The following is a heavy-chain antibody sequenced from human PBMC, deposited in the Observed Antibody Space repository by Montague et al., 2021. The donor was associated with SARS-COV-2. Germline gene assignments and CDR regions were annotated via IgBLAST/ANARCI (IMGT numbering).Heavy chain of an antibody. CDR2: ISKSGNT. CDR3: ARVGNGVVPSPILGLRPYYSFGCIDV. CDR1: GGSFSRYY. Sequence: SETLSLTCAVSGGSFSRYYWCWICHRPATGLERMGEISKSGNTNNNQSLPSRVPITIDTYRNQFYLLVSFVTAADTEMYYCARVGNGVVPSPILGLRPYYSFGCIDVWGKGTTVTVSS. V-gene: IGHV4-34*10. J-gene: IGHJ6*03. D-gene: IGHD2-2*02.